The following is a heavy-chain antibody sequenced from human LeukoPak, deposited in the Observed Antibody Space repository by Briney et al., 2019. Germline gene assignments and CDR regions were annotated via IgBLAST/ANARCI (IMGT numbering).Heavy chain of an antibody. J-gene: IGHJ4*02. V-gene: IGHV3-21*03. D-gene: IGHD1-26*01. Sequence: GGSLRLSCAASGFTFSSYGMSWVRQAPGKGLEWVSFISRSCSYIYYVESVKGRFTISRDNAKNSLYLQMNSLRAEDTAVYYCARVSESGRFSGSYDYWGLGTLITVSS. CDR1: GFTFSSYG. CDR3: ARVSESGRFSGSYDY. CDR2: ISRSCSYI.